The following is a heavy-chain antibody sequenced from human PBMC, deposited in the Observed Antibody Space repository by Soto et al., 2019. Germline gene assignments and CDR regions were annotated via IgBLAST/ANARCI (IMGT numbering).Heavy chain of an antibody. D-gene: IGHD5-12*01. J-gene: IGHJ4*02. V-gene: IGHV3-15*01. CDR2: IKSKTDGGTI. CDR3: ATAHPRGPDY. CDR1: GFTFSNAW. Sequence: GGSLRLSCAASGFTFSNAWMNWVRQAPGKGLEWVGLIKSKTDGGTIDYPAPVRGRFIISRDDSTNTLYLQMNSLKTEDTAVYYCATAHPRGPDYWGQGTLVTVSS.